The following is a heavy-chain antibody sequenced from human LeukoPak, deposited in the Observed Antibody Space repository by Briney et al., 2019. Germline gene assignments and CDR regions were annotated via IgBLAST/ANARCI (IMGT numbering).Heavy chain of an antibody. CDR1: GFTFSTYA. CDR2: ISSSGGDI. J-gene: IGHJ4*02. V-gene: IGHV3-23*01. D-gene: IGHD5-18*01. Sequence: GGSLRLSCAASGFTFSTYAMNWVRQAPGRGLEWVSTISSSGGDIYYADSVKGRFTISRDNSKNTLYLQMNSLRAEDTAVYYCAKDTSYGYSYGYFDYWGQGTLVTVSS. CDR3: AKDTSYGYSYGYFDY.